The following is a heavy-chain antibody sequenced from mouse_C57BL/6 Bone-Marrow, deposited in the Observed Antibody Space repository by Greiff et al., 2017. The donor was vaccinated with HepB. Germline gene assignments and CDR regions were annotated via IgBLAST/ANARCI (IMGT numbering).Heavy chain of an antibody. V-gene: IGHV5-17*01. D-gene: IGHD1-1*02. J-gene: IGHJ1*03. CDR1: GFTFSDYG. CDR3: ARHYGWDFDV. CDR2: ISSGSSTI. Sequence: EVQLQESGGGLVKPGGSLKLSCAASGFTFSDYGMHWVRQAPEKGLEWVAYISSGSSTIYYADTVKGRFTISRDNAKNTLFLQMTSLRSEDTAMYYCARHYGWDFDVWGTGTTVTVSS.